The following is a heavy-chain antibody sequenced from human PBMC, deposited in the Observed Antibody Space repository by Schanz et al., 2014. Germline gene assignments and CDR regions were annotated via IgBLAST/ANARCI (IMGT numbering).Heavy chain of an antibody. CDR3: ARDRRFFDRDDLYYFDS. CDR1: GYTFTSYG. V-gene: IGHV1-18*01. Sequence: QIQLVQSGPEVKKPGATVKVSCKASGYTFTSYGISWVRQAPGQGLEWMGWISAYHGNTKYPQKLQGRVTMTTDTSTSTAYMALTDLRSDDTAVYYCARDRRFFDRDDLYYFDSWGQGTLVTVSS. J-gene: IGHJ4*02. D-gene: IGHD3-3*01. CDR2: ISAYHGNT.